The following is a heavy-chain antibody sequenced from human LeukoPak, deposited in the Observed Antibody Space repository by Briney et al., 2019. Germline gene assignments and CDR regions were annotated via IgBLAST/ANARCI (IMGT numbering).Heavy chain of an antibody. D-gene: IGHD6-13*01. J-gene: IGHJ4*02. V-gene: IGHV1-24*01. CDR1: GYTLTELS. Sequence: GASVKVSCKVSGYTLTELSMHWVRQAPGKGLEWMGGFDPEDGETIYAQKFQGRVTMTEDTSTDTAYMELSSLRSEDTAVYYCACHSSSPWSRSGYFDYWGQGTLVTVSS. CDR2: FDPEDGET. CDR3: ACHSSSPWSRSGYFDY.